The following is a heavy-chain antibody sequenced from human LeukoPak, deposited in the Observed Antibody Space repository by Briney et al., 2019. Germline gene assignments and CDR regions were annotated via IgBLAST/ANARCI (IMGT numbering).Heavy chain of an antibody. J-gene: IGHJ5*02. Sequence: SETLSLTCTVSGGSISSYYWSWIRQPPGKGLEWIGYIYYSGSTNYNPSLKSRVTISVDTSKNQFSLKLSSVTAADTAVYYCAKLHIVVVPAAMDIWFDPWGQGTLVTVSS. D-gene: IGHD2-2*01. CDR3: AKLHIVVVPAAMDIWFDP. CDR2: IYYSGST. V-gene: IGHV4-59*08. CDR1: GGSISSYY.